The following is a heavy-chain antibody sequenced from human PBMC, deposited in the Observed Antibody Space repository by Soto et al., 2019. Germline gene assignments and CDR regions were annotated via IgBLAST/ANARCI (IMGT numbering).Heavy chain of an antibody. D-gene: IGHD3-3*01. V-gene: IGHV3-33*01. Sequence: GGSLRLSCAASGFTFSSYGMHWVRQAPGKGLEWVAVIWYDGSNKYYADSVKGRFTISRDNSKNTLYLQMNSLRAEDTAVYYCARGHFYDSHLNYAFDIWGQGTMVTVSS. CDR1: GFTFSSYG. CDR3: ARGHFYDSHLNYAFDI. J-gene: IGHJ3*02. CDR2: IWYDGSNK.